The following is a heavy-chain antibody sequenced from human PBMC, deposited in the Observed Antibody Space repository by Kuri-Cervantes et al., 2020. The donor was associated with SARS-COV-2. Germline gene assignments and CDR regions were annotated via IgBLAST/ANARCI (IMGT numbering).Heavy chain of an antibody. Sequence: SVKVSCKASGFTFTSSAMQWVRQARGQRLEWIGWIVVGSGNTNYAQKFQERVTITRDMSTSTVYMELSSLRSEDTAVYYCARGRGYYYDSSGYYVPEHFDYWGQGTLVTVSS. V-gene: IGHV1-58*02. CDR3: ARGRGYYYDSSGYYVPEHFDY. CDR1: GFTFTSSA. J-gene: IGHJ4*02. CDR2: IVVGSGNT. D-gene: IGHD3-22*01.